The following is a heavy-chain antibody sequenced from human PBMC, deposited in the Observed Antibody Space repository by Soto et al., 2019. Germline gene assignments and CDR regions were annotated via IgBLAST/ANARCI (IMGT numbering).Heavy chain of an antibody. Sequence: QVQLVQSGAEVKKPGASVKVSCKASGYTFINYYIHWVRQAPGQGLEWMGVINPNGGSTVYAQKFQGRVTLTRDTSTSTVYVELSSLRSDDTAVYFCVRATAARQRDYSYHYSPHIWGKGTTVTVSS. D-gene: IGHD6-6*01. CDR2: INPNGGST. CDR3: VRATAARQRDYSYHYSPHI. V-gene: IGHV1-46*03. J-gene: IGHJ6*03. CDR1: GYTFINYY.